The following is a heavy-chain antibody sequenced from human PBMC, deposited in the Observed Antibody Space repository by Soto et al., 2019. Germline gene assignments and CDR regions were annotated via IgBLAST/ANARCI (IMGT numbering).Heavy chain of an antibody. D-gene: IGHD6-19*01. CDR3: AQTTGWPGFDY. CDR2: IYNGERT. V-gene: IGHV4-59*01. CDR1: GASIRNFY. Sequence: QVHLQESGPGLVKPSETMSLTCTASGASIRNFYWNWVRQFPGKGLEWIGHIYNGERTNYNPSLNSRVTISVDTSKNQFSLKLSSVTVADTAVYYCAQTTGWPGFDYWDQGTLVTVSS. J-gene: IGHJ4*02.